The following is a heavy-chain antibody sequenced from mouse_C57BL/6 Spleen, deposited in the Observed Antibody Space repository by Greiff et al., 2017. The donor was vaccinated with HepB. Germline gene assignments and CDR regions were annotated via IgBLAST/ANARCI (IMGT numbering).Heavy chain of an antibody. CDR2: INYDGSST. J-gene: IGHJ2*01. Sequence: DVQLVESEGGLVQPGSSMKLSCTASGFTFSDYYMAWVRQVPEKGLEWVANINYDGSSTYYLDSLKSRFIISRDNAKNILYLQMSSLKSEDTATYYCARIYYDYDGSYFDYWGQGTTLTVSS. V-gene: IGHV5-16*01. D-gene: IGHD2-4*01. CDR1: GFTFSDYY. CDR3: ARIYYDYDGSYFDY.